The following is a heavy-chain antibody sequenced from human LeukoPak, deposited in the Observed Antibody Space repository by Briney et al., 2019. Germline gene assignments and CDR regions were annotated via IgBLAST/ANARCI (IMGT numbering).Heavy chain of an antibody. CDR3: ANSDILTGYYVHF. D-gene: IGHD3-9*01. CDR1: GGSISSSSSY. CDR2: IYYSGST. Sequence: SETLSLTCAVSGGSISSSSSYWGWIRQPPGKGLEWIGSIYYSGSTYYNPSLKSRVTISVDTSKSQFSLKLSSVTAADTAVYYCANSDILTGYYVHFWGQGTLVTVSS. V-gene: IGHV4-39*01. J-gene: IGHJ4*02.